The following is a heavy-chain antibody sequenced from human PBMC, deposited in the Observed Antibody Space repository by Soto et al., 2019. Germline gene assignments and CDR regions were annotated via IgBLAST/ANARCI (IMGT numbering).Heavy chain of an antibody. CDR3: ARLRLERRESDY. CDR1: GFIFSDHY. V-gene: IGHV3-72*01. CDR2: IRDRVHSYTT. Sequence: GGSLRLSCEASGFIFSDHYMDWVRQAPGTGLEWVGRIRDRVHSYTTEYAASVKGRFTISRDDLKNSLFLQMNRLNTDDTAVYYCARLRLERRESDYWGRGTLVTVSS. J-gene: IGHJ4*02. D-gene: IGHD1-1*01.